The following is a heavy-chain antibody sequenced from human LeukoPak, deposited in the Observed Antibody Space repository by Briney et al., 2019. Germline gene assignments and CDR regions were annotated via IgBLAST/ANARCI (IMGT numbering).Heavy chain of an antibody. D-gene: IGHD3-10*01. CDR3: ARERVMYYYGAGSPDY. Sequence: SGGSLRLSCAASGFTFSNYEMNWVRQGPGKGLVWVSRINSDGSSTSYADSVKGRFTISRDNAKNTLYLQMNSLRAEDTAVYYCARERVMYYYGAGSPDYWGQGTLVTVSS. V-gene: IGHV3-74*01. CDR2: INSDGSST. J-gene: IGHJ4*02. CDR1: GFTFSNYE.